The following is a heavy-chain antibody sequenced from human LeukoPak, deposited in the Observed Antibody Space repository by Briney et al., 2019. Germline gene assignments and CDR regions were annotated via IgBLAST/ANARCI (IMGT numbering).Heavy chain of an antibody. J-gene: IGHJ3*02. Sequence: GGSLRLSCAASGFTFSSYAMSWVRQAPGKGLEWVSAISGSGGSTYYADSVKGRFTISRDNSKNTLYLQMNSLRAEDTAVYYRAKDFYSGSYYVGAFDIWGQGTMVTVSS. D-gene: IGHD1-26*01. CDR3: AKDFYSGSYYVGAFDI. CDR1: GFTFSSYA. V-gene: IGHV3-23*01. CDR2: ISGSGGST.